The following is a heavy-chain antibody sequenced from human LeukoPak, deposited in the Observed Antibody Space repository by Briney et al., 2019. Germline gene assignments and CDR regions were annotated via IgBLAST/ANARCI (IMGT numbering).Heavy chain of an antibody. CDR1: GYTFTSYD. V-gene: IGHV1-8*01. Sequence: ASVTVSCKASGYTFTSYDINWVRQAPGQGLEWMGWMNPNSGNTGYAQKFQGRVTMTRNTSISTAYMELSSLRSEDTAVYYCARTVPYYYGSGSPSFVYWGQGTLVTVSS. J-gene: IGHJ4*02. CDR3: ARTVPYYYGSGSPSFVY. CDR2: MNPNSGNT. D-gene: IGHD3-10*01.